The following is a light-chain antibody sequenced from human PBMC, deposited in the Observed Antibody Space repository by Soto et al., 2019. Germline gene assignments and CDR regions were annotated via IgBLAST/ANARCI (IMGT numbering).Light chain of an antibody. J-gene: IGKJ4*01. CDR3: QQYDNLPRN. V-gene: IGKV1-33*01. CDR2: DAS. CDR1: QDISNY. Sequence: DIQMTQSPSSLSASVGDRVTITCQASQDISNYLNWYQQKPGKAPKLLIYDASNLETGVPSRFSGSGSGTDFTFTISSLQPEDIATYYGQQYDNLPRNFGGGTKVEIK.